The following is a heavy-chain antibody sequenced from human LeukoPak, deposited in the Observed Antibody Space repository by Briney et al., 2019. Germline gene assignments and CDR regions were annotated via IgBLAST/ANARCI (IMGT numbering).Heavy chain of an antibody. CDR2: INHGGST. D-gene: IGHD1-26*01. V-gene: IGHV4-39*07. CDR1: GGSISSSSYY. Sequence: SETLSLTCTVSGGSISSSSYYWGWIRQPPGKGLEWIGEINHGGSTNYNPSLKSRVTISVDTSKNQFSLKLSSVTAADTAVYYCARGLSEVEATPYFDYWGQGTLVTVSS. J-gene: IGHJ4*02. CDR3: ARGLSEVEATPYFDY.